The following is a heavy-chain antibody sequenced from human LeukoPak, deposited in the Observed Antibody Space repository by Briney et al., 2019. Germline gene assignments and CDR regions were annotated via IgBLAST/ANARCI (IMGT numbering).Heavy chain of an antibody. CDR1: GGSISSYY. CDR3: ARGGSRRDTAMVWDY. J-gene: IGHJ4*02. D-gene: IGHD5-18*01. Sequence: PSETLSLTCTVSGGSISSYYWSWIRQPPGKGLEWIGYIHYSENTNYNPSLKSRVTISMDTSKNQFSLKLSSVTAADTAVYYCARGGSRRDTAMVWDYWGQGILVTVSS. V-gene: IGHV4-59*01. CDR2: IHYSENT.